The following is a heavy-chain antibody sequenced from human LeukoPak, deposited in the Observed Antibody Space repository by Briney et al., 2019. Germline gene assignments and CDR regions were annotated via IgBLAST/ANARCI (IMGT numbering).Heavy chain of an antibody. V-gene: IGHV1-18*01. CDR1: GGSFTSYG. D-gene: IGHD6-6*01. Sequence: ASVKVSCKASGGSFTSYGISWVRQAPGQGLEWMGWISAYNGNTNYAQKLQGRVTMTTDTSTSTAYMELWSLGSDDTAVYYCARQSRIAARSGDDAFDIWGQGTMVTVSS. CDR2: ISAYNGNT. J-gene: IGHJ3*02. CDR3: ARQSRIAARSGDDAFDI.